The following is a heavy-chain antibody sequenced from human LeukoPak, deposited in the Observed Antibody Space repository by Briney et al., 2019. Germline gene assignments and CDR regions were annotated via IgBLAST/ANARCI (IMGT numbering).Heavy chain of an antibody. D-gene: IGHD2-15*01. CDR1: GGSFSGYY. CDR2: INHRGRT. CDR3: ARAPGAALD. V-gene: IGHV4-34*01. J-gene: IGHJ4*02. Sequence: SETLSLTCAVYGGSFSGYYWSWIRQPPGKGLEWIGEINHRGRTNYNPSLKSRVTVSPDTSKNQFSLNLSSVTAADTAVYYCARAPGAALDWGQGTLVTVSS.